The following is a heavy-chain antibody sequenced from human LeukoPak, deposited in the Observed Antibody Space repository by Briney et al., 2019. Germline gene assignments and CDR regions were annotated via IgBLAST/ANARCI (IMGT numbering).Heavy chain of an antibody. CDR3: ARDPTRGYTYGSGAS. CDR1: RLTFSGYW. J-gene: IGHJ1*01. D-gene: IGHD5-18*01. V-gene: IGHV3-7*03. CDR2: ISNVVDET. Sequence: GGSLRLSCSASRLTFSGYWMNWFRQAPGKGLEWVAIISNVVDETYYVDSVKVRFTISRDNSKNSVYLQMNSLRADDTAVYFCARDPTRGYTYGSGASWGQGTLVIVSS.